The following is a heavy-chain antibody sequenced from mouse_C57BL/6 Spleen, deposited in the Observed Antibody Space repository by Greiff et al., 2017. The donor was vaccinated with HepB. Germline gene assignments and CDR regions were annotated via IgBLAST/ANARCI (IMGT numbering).Heavy chain of an antibody. Sequence: QVQLKQSGAELVRPGASVKLSCKASGYTFTDYYINWVKQRPGQGLEWIARIYPGSGNTYYNEKFKGKATLTAEKSSSTAYMQLSSLTSEDSAVYFCARTAYYSNYVAYWGQGTLVTVSA. V-gene: IGHV1-76*01. D-gene: IGHD2-5*01. CDR1: GYTFTDYY. CDR2: IYPGSGNT. J-gene: IGHJ3*01. CDR3: ARTAYYSNYVAY.